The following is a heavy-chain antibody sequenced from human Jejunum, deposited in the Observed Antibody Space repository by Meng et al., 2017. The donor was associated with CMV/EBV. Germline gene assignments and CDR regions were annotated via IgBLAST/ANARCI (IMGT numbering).Heavy chain of an antibody. CDR3: AGGDCSSGSCALDY. CDR1: GFIVSSNY. V-gene: IGHV3-66*01. Sequence: GQGVGVGGGLFRPGGPLRLSCAVSGFIVSSNYMSWVRQAPGKGLEWVSVIYSGGGTYYADSVKGRFIISRENSKNTLYVQMNSLRGDDTAVYYCAGGDCSSGSCALDYWGRGTLVTVSS. CDR2: IYSGGGT. D-gene: IGHD2-15*01. J-gene: IGHJ4*02.